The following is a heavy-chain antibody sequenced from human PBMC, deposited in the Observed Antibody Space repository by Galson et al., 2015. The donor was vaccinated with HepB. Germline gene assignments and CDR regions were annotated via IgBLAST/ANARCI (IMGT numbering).Heavy chain of an antibody. CDR3: ARDGDPDPLAYCGGDCYSGAFDI. D-gene: IGHD2-21*01. CDR2: ISAYNGNT. CDR1: GYTFTSYG. J-gene: IGHJ3*02. V-gene: IGHV1-18*01. Sequence: SVKVSCKASGYTFTSYGISWVRQAPGQGLEWMGWISAYNGNTNYAQKLQGRVTMTTDTSTSTAYMELRSLRSDDTAVYYCARDGDPDPLAYCGGDCYSGAFDIWGQGTMVTVSS.